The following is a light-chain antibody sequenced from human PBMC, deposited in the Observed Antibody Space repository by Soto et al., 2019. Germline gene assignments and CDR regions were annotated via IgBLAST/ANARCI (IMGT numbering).Light chain of an antibody. CDR1: QSISTY. CDR3: QQTFSPVIT. V-gene: IGKV1-39*01. CDR2: SAS. Sequence: DIQMSQSPSSLSASVGDKVTITCRASQSISTYLNWHQQIPGRAPKVLIYSASTLQGGVPSRFSGSGSGTDFTLTINSLQPEDFATYYCQQTFSPVITFGGGTKV. J-gene: IGKJ4*01.